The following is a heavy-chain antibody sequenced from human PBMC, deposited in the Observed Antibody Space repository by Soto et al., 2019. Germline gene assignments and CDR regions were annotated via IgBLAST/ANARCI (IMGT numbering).Heavy chain of an antibody. CDR3: ARVQAVAEGSEFDY. Sequence: VASVKVSCKASGYTFTGYYMHWVRQAPGQGLEWMGWINPNSGGTNYAQKFQGRVTMTRDTSISTAYMELSRLRSDDTAVYYCARVQAVAEGSEFDYWGQGTLVTVSS. D-gene: IGHD6-19*01. V-gene: IGHV1-2*02. CDR1: GYTFTGYY. CDR2: INPNSGGT. J-gene: IGHJ4*02.